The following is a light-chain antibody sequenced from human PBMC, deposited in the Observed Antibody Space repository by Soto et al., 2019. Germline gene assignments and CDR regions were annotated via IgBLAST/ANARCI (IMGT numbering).Light chain of an antibody. CDR3: QQRSNWPLT. CDR2: DAS. V-gene: IGKV3-11*01. Sequence: EIVLTPSPATLSLSPGERATLSCRASQIVSSYLAWYQQKPGQAPRLLIYDASNRATGIPARFSGSGSGTDFTLTISSXEPEDFAVYYCQQRSNWPLTFGGGTKVDIK. CDR1: QIVSSY. J-gene: IGKJ4*01.